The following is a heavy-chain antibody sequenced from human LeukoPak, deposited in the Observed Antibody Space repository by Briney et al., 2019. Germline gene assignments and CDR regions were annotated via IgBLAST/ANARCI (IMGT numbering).Heavy chain of an antibody. CDR1: GGSISSYY. V-gene: IGHV4-59*08. CDR2: IYYSGST. CDR3: ARHRQRAFDI. D-gene: IGHD1-1*01. Sequence: KPSETLSLTCTVSGGSISSYYWSWIRQPPGKGLEWIGYIYYSGSTNYNPSLKSRVTISVDTSKNQFSLKLSSVTAADTVVYYCARHRQRAFDIWGQGTMVTVSS. J-gene: IGHJ3*02.